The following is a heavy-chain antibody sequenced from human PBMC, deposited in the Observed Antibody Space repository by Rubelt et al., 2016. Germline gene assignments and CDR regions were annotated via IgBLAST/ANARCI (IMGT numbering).Heavy chain of an antibody. CDR2: IIPIFGTA. V-gene: IGHV1-69*01. CDR1: GGTFSSYA. CDR3: ASQDIVVVPAPPYNWFDP. D-gene: IGHD2-2*01. J-gene: IGHJ5*02. Sequence: GSSVKVSCKASGGTFSSYAISWVRQAPGQGLEWMGGIIPIFGTANYAQKFQGRVTITADESTSTAYMELSSPRSEDTAVYYCASQDIVVVPAPPYNWFDPWGQGTLVTVSS.